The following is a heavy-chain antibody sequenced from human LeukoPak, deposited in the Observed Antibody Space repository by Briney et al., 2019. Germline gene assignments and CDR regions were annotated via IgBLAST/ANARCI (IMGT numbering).Heavy chain of an antibody. CDR1: GYTFTSYG. CDR3: ATGATAAPYNWFDP. J-gene: IGHJ5*02. D-gene: IGHD2-2*01. Sequence: ALVKVSCKASGYTFTSYGISWVRQAPGQGLEWMGWISAYNGNTNYAQKLQGRVTMTTDTSTSTAYMELSSLRSEDTAVYYCATGATAAPYNWFDPWGQGTLVTVSS. CDR2: ISAYNGNT. V-gene: IGHV1-18*01.